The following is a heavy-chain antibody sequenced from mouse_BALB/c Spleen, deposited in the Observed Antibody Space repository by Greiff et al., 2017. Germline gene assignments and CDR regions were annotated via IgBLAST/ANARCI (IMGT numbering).Heavy chain of an antibody. D-gene: IGHD2-1*01. CDR3: AVYYGNVYAMDY. V-gene: IGHV1-39*01. J-gene: IGHJ4*01. Sequence: EVKLQESGPELEKPGASVKISCKASGYSFTGYNMNWVKQSNGKSLEWIGNIDPYYGGTSYNQKFKGKATLTVDKSSSTAYMQLKSLTSEDSAVYYCAVYYGNVYAMDYWGQGTSVTVSS. CDR1: GYSFTGYN. CDR2: IDPYYGGT.